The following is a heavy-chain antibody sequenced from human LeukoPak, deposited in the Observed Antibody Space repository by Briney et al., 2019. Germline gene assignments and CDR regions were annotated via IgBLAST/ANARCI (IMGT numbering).Heavy chain of an antibody. CDR1: GFTVSSNY. CDR3: ARVYGGEGYFDY. D-gene: IGHD4-23*01. V-gene: IGHV4-39*07. CDR2: IYYSGNT. Sequence: GSLRLSCAASGFTVSSNYMSWIRQPPGKGLEWIGSIYYSGNTYYNPSLKSRVTISIDTSKNQFSLKLSSVTAADTALYYCARVYGGEGYFDYWGQGTLVTVSS. J-gene: IGHJ4*02.